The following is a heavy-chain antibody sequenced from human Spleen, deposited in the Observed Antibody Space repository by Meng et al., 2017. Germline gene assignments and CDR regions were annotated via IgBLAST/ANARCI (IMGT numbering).Heavy chain of an antibody. CDR2: INPNSGDT. D-gene: IGHD3-10*01. CDR1: GYTFTAYY. Sequence: ASVKVSCKASGYTFTAYYMHWVRQAPGQGLEWMGWINPNSGDTNYAQKFQGRVTMTRDTSIGTIYMEMSRLRSEDTAVYYCARAQRNYYGSGPDWGQGTLVTVSS. J-gene: IGHJ4*02. V-gene: IGHV1-2*02. CDR3: ARAQRNYYGSGPD.